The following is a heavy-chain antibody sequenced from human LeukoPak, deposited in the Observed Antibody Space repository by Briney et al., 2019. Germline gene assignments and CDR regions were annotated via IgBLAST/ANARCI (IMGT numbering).Heavy chain of an antibody. V-gene: IGHV4-34*01. Sequence: SETLSLTCGVSGVSFSTYYWSWIRQSPEKGLEWIGEVNHSGYTNYNPSLKSRVTISVDTSKNQFSLKLSSVTAADTAVYYCARQLYGSDHWGQGTLVTVPS. CDR3: ARQLYGSDH. J-gene: IGHJ4*02. D-gene: IGHD4-17*01. CDR2: VNHSGYT. CDR1: GVSFSTYY.